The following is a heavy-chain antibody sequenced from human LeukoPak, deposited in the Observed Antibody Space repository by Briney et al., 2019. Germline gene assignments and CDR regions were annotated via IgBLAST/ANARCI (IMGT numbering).Heavy chain of an antibody. CDR3: ARDYCTNGVCYTGALDI. D-gene: IGHD2-8*01. J-gene: IGHJ3*02. V-gene: IGHV1-3*03. Sequence: ASVKVSCKASGYTFTFYVIHWVRQAPGQRLEWMGWINAGNGNTKYSQEFQGRVTLTRDTSASTAYMELSSLRSEDMAVYYCARDYCTNGVCYTGALDIWGQGTMVTVSS. CDR1: GYTFTFYV. CDR2: INAGNGNT.